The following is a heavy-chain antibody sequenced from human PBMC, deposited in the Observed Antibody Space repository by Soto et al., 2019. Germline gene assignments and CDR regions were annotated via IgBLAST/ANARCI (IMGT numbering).Heavy chain of an antibody. J-gene: IGHJ4*02. D-gene: IGHD5-18*01. V-gene: IGHV3-11*01. Sequence: QVQLVESGGDLVKPGGSLRLSCAASGFTFSDYYMSWIRQAPGKGLEWVSSITSSGSTTYYTDSVKGRFTISRDNAKNSLYLQMNSLRAEDTAVYYCAREGYSYGPYYFDYGGQGTLVTVSS. CDR2: ITSSGSTT. CDR3: AREGYSYGPYYFDY. CDR1: GFTFSDYY.